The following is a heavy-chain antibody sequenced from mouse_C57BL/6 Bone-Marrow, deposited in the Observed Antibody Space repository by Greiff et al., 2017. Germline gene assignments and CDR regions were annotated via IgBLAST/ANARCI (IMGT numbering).Heavy chain of an antibody. Sequence: EVMLVESGGGLVKPGGSLKLSCAASGFTFSSYAMSWVRQTPEKRLEWVATISDGGSYTYYPDNVKGRFTISRDNAKNNLYLQMSHLTSEDTAMYYCARDGGSPTAYWGQGTLVTVSA. CDR1: GFTFSSYA. CDR2: ISDGGSYT. J-gene: IGHJ3*01. CDR3: ARDGGSPTAY. V-gene: IGHV5-4*01. D-gene: IGHD1-1*02.